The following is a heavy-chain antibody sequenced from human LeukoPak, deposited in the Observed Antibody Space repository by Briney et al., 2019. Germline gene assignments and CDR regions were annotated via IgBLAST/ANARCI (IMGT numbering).Heavy chain of an antibody. D-gene: IGHD2-15*01. V-gene: IGHV4-34*01. CDR2: IDHIGRA. CDR1: GTSFNRYY. J-gene: IGHJ4*02. CDR3: AMPGFCTATICSNYFET. Sequence: SETLSLTCAVYGTSFNRYYWSWIRQTPGRGLEWIGEIDHIGRASYNPSLKSRATISVDTSKNLFSLTLRSVTAADMGVYFCAMPGFCTATICSNYFETWGQGTLVTVSS.